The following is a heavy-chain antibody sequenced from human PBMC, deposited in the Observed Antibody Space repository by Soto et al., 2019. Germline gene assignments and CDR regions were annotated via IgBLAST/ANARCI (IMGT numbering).Heavy chain of an antibody. CDR1: GGSISSGYYY. Sequence: SETLSLTCSVSGGSISSGYYYWSWIRQPPGKGLEWIGNIYYSGNTYYNPSLKSRLIISIDTSKNQFSLKVGSMTAADTAVYYCASSSLYRMDVWGQWTTVTAS. CDR2: IYYSGNT. J-gene: IGHJ6*02. V-gene: IGHV4-30-4*01. CDR3: ASSSLYRMDV.